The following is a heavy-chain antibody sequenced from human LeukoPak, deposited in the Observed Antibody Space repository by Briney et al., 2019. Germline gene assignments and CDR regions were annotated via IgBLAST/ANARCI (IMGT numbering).Heavy chain of an antibody. CDR2: VYYSGTT. Sequence: SETLSLTCTVSGGSINNSSYYWNWIRQPPGKGLEWIGGVYYSGTTYYNPSLKRRVAISVDTSKNQFSLKLSSVTAADTAVYYCARRGTGATAPEFDIRGRGTLVSVSS. CDR1: GGSINNSSYY. J-gene: IGHJ2*01. V-gene: IGHV4-39*01. D-gene: IGHD3/OR15-3a*01. CDR3: ARRGTGATAPEFDI.